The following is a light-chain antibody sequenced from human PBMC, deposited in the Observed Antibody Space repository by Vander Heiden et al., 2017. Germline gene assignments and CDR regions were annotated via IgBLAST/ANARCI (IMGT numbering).Light chain of an antibody. J-gene: IGLJ3*02. CDR1: SGSIDSNY. CDR2: EDH. V-gene: IGLV6-57*01. CDR3: QSYDSSNRGV. Sequence: NFMLTQPHSVSESPGNTITISCPHSSGSIDSNYVQWYQQRPGSSPTTVIDEDHQRPSGVPDRVSGSIDSSSNAASLIISVLKTEDEADYYWQSYDSSNRGVFGGGTKLTVL.